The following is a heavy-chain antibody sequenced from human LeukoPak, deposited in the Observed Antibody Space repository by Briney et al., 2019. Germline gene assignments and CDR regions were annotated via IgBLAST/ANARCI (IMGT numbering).Heavy chain of an antibody. CDR3: ARDRYYGSGLFDY. D-gene: IGHD3-10*01. Sequence: GGSLRLSCAASGFTFSNYEMNWVRQAPGKGLEWISYISGNGGTIYYADSVKGRFTISRDNAENSLYLQMNSLRVEDTAVYYCARDRYYGSGLFDYWGQGTLVIVSS. V-gene: IGHV3-48*03. CDR1: GFTFSNYE. J-gene: IGHJ4*02. CDR2: ISGNGGTI.